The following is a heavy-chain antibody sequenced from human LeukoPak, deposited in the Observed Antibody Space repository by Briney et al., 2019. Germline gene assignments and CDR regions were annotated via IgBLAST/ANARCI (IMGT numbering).Heavy chain of an antibody. D-gene: IGHD5-12*01. CDR2: ISGSGGST. CDR3: ANRGYGGYDFDY. J-gene: IGHJ4*02. V-gene: IGHV3-23*01. Sequence: GGSLRLSCAASGFTFSGFAMSWVRQAPGKGLEWVSAISGSGGSTYYADSVKGRFTISRDNSKNTLYLQMNSLRAEDTAVYYCANRGYGGYDFDYWGQGTLVTVSS. CDR1: GFTFSGFA.